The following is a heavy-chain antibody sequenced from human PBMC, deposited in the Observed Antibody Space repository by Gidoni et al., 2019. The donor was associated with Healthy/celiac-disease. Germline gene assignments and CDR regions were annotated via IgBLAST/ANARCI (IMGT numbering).Heavy chain of an antibody. D-gene: IGHD3-22*01. CDR3: ARGVWGFDSSGHYPHFDY. J-gene: IGHJ4*02. Sequence: QVQLVESGGGVVQPGRSLRLSCAASGSTFSSYAMHWVRQAPGKGLEWVAVISYDGSNKYYADFVKGRFTISRDNSKNTLYLQMDSLRTENTAVYYCARGVWGFDSSGHYPHFDYWGQGTLVTVSS. CDR2: ISYDGSNK. V-gene: IGHV3-30*01. CDR1: GSTFSSYA.